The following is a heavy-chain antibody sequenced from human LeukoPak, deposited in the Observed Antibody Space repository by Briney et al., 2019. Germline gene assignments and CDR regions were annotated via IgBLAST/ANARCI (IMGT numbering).Heavy chain of an antibody. V-gene: IGHV4-59*01. CDR3: ARRGGDFWSGYLTGFDP. CDR2: IYYSGIT. J-gene: IGHJ5*02. Sequence: SETLSLTCTVSGGSISSFYWSWIRQPPGRGLEWIGYIYYSGITNYNPSLKSRVSISADTSKNQFSLKLSSVTAADTAVYYCARRGGDFWSGYLTGFDPWGQGTLVTVSS. CDR1: GGSISSFY. D-gene: IGHD3-3*01.